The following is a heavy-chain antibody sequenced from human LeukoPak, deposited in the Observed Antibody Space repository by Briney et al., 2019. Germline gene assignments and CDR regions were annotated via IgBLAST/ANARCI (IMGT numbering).Heavy chain of an antibody. CDR2: ISAYNGNT. V-gene: IGHV1-18*01. CDR3: ARAPYYYDSSGYYNFDY. Sequence: GASVKVSCKASGYTFTSYGISWVRQAPGQGLEWMGWISAYNGNTNYAQKLQGRVTMTTDTSTSTAYMELRSLRPDDTAVYYCARAPYYYDSSGYYNFDYWGQGTLVTVSS. D-gene: IGHD3-22*01. J-gene: IGHJ4*02. CDR1: GYTFTSYG.